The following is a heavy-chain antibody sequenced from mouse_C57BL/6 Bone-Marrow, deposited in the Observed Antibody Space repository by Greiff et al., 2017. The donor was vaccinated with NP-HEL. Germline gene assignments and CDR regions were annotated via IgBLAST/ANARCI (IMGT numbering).Heavy chain of an antibody. V-gene: IGHV5-12*01. J-gene: IGHJ4*01. D-gene: IGHD2-4*01. CDR2: ISNGGGST. CDR3: ARSYDYDVAMDY. Sequence: EVKLQESGGGLVQPGGSLKLSCAASGFTFSDYYMYWVRQTPEKRLEWVAYISNGGGSTYYPDTVKGRFTISRDNAKNTLYLQMSRLKSEDTAMYYCARSYDYDVAMDYWGQGTSVTVSS. CDR1: GFTFSDYY.